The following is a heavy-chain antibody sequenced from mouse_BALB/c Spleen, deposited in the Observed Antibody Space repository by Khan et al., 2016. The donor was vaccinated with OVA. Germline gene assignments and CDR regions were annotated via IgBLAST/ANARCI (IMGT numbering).Heavy chain of an antibody. J-gene: IGHJ4*01. CDR1: GSNIKDTY. CDR3: ASSLLLYAMDY. CDR2: IDPANGNT. V-gene: IGHV14-3*02. Sequence: VQLQQSGAELVKPGASVNLSCKASGSNIKDTYIHWVRQRPEQGLTWIGRIDPANGNTKYDPKFQGKATVTADTSSNTAYLQLTSLTSEDTAVYYCASSLLLYAMDYWGQGTSVTVSS. D-gene: IGHD1-2*01.